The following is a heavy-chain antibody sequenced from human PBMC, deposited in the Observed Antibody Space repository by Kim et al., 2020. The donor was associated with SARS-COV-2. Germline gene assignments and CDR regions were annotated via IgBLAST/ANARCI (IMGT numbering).Heavy chain of an antibody. Sequence: YAQKFQGRVTMTRDTSISTAYMELSRLRSDDTAVYYCARGTYGSGSYLGYWGQGTLVTVSS. D-gene: IGHD3-10*01. V-gene: IGHV1-2*02. CDR3: ARGTYGSGSYLGY. J-gene: IGHJ4*02.